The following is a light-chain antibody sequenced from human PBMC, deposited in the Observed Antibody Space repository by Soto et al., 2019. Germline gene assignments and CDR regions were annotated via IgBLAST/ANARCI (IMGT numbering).Light chain of an antibody. CDR2: DAS. V-gene: IGKV3-11*01. CDR1: QSVSYY. J-gene: IGKJ4*01. CDR3: QHRSHWLT. Sequence: EIVLTQSPATLPLSPGERATLSCRASQSVSYYLAWYQQKPGQAPRLLIYDASNRATGIPARFSGSGSGTDFSLTISSLEPEDFALYYCQHRSHWLTFGGGTKVDIK.